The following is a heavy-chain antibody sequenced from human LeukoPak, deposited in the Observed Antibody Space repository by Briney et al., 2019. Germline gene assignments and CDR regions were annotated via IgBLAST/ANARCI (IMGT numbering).Heavy chain of an antibody. CDR2: INPNSGGT. V-gene: IGHV1-2*04. CDR3: ARDPFAVAGTYYDY. D-gene: IGHD6-19*01. J-gene: IGHJ4*02. Sequence: ASVKVSCKASGYTFTGYYMHWVRQAPGQGLEWMGWINPNSGGTNYAQKFQGWVTMTRDTSISTAYMELSRLRSDDTAVYYYARDPFAVAGTYYDYWGQGTLVTVSS. CDR1: GYTFTGYY.